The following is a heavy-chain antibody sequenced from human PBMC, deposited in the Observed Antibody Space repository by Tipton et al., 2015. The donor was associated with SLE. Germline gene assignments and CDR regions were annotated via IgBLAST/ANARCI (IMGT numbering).Heavy chain of an antibody. V-gene: IGHV4-34*01. CDR2: INHSGST. D-gene: IGHD4-11*01. J-gene: IGHJ4*02. CDR1: GGSFSGYY. CDR3: ARDPLQAGFDY. Sequence: TLSLTCAVYGGSFSGYYWSWIRQPPGKGLEWIGEINHSGSTNYNPSLKSRVTISVDTSKNQFSLKLRSVTAADTAVYYCARDPLQAGFDYWGQGTLVTVSS.